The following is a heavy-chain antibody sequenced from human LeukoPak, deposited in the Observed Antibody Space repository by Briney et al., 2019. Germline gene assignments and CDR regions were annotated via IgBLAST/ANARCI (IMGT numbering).Heavy chain of an antibody. Sequence: ASVKVSCKASGYIFTTYYMHWVRQAPGQGLEWMGIVNPSGGSTSYAQKFQGRVTMTRDTSTSAVYMEVSSLRSEDTAVYYCARSRRIFDYWGQGTLVTVSS. V-gene: IGHV1-46*01. J-gene: IGHJ4*02. CDR1: GYIFTTYY. CDR2: VNPSGGST. CDR3: ARSRRIFDY. D-gene: IGHD2/OR15-2a*01.